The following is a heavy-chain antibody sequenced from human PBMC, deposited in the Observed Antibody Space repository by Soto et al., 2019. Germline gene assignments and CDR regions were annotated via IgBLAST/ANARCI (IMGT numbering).Heavy chain of an antibody. J-gene: IGHJ4*01. Sequence: QVQLVESGGGVVQPGRSLRLSCAASGFTFSSYGMHWVRQAPGKGLEWVAVIWYDGSNKYYADSVKGRFTISRDNSKNTRYRKMNSLRAEDTAVYYCARDYRSSWYFDYWGQEPWSPSPQ. D-gene: IGHD6-13*01. CDR3: ARDYRSSWYFDY. CDR2: IWYDGSNK. CDR1: GFTFSSYG. V-gene: IGHV3-33*01.